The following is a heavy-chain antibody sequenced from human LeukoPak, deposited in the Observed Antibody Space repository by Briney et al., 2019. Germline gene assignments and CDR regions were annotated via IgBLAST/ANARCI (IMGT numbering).Heavy chain of an antibody. CDR1: GGSISSSSYY. J-gene: IGHJ6*02. V-gene: IGHV4-39*07. D-gene: IGHD3-10*01. CDR3: AREDMVRGRFPYYYGMDV. CDR2: IYYSGST. Sequence: PSETLSLTCTVSGGSISSSSYYWGWIRQPPGKGLEWIGSIYYSGSTYYNPSLKSRVTISVDTSKNQFSLKLSSVTAADTAVYYCAREDMVRGRFPYYYGMDVWGQGTTVTVSS.